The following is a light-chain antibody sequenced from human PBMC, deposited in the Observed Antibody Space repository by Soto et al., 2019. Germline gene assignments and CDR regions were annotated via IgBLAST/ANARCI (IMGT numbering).Light chain of an antibody. J-gene: IGLJ7*01. CDR3: QTWDSGIAV. Sequence: QAVVTQSPSASASLGASVKLTCTLSSGHSSYAIAWHQQQPEKGPRYLTKVNSDGSHSKGDGIPDRFSGSSSGAERYLTISSLQSEDEADYYCQTWDSGIAVFGGGTQLTVL. CDR2: VNSDGSH. V-gene: IGLV4-69*01. CDR1: SGHSSYA.